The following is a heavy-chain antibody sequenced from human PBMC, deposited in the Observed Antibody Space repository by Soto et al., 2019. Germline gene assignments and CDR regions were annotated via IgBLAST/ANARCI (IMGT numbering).Heavy chain of an antibody. J-gene: IGHJ6*02. CDR3: TSIAAEYSAQWCYCGMDV. Sequence: GGSLRLSCAASGFTFSDYYMSWIRQAPGKGLEWVSYISSSGSTIYYADSVKGRFTISSDNAKNSLYLQMNSQRAEDTAVYYCTSIAAEYSAQWCYCGMDVWGQGTTVTVSS. CDR2: ISSSGSTI. V-gene: IGHV3-11*01. CDR1: GFTFSDYY. D-gene: IGHD6-6*01.